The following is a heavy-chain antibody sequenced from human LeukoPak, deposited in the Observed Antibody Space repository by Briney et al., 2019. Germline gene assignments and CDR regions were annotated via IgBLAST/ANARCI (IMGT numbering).Heavy chain of an antibody. CDR3: ARGNFRRDGYNFDY. V-gene: IGHV3-33*01. CDR2: IWYDGSNK. D-gene: IGHD5-24*01. Sequence: GRSLRLSCAASGFIFSGYGMRWVRQAPGKGLEWVAVIWYDGSNKYYADSVKGRFTISRDNSKNTLYLQMNSLRAEDTAVFYCARGNFRRDGYNFDYWGQGTLVTVSS. J-gene: IGHJ4*02. CDR1: GFIFSGYG.